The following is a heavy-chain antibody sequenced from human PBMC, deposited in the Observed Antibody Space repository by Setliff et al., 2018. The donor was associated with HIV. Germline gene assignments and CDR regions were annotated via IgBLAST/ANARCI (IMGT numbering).Heavy chain of an antibody. J-gene: IGHJ4*02. V-gene: IGHV3-23*01. D-gene: IGHD5-12*01. CDR2: VSGSGAAT. CDR3: APVRDGYNYFFDY. CDR1: GFDFSSHA. Sequence: PGGSLRLSCAASGFDFSSHAMTWVRQAPGKGLEWVSTVSGSGAATYYADSVKGRFTISRGSSRNTLYLQTNSLRVEDTAVYYCAPVRDGYNYFFDYWGQGTLVTVSS.